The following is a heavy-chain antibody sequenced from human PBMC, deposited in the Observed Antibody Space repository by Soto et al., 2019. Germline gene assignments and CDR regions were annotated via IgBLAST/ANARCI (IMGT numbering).Heavy chain of an antibody. J-gene: IGHJ4*02. V-gene: IGHV3-23*01. CDR1: GFTFSSYA. CDR2: ISGSGGST. CDR3: AKDRLEDSSGWTTIDY. Sequence: GGSLRLSCAASGFTFSSYAMSWVRQAPGKGLEWVSAISGSGGSTYYADSVKGRFTISRDNSKNTLYLQMNSLRAEDTAVYYCAKDRLEDSSGWTTIDYWGQGTLVTVSS. D-gene: IGHD6-19*01.